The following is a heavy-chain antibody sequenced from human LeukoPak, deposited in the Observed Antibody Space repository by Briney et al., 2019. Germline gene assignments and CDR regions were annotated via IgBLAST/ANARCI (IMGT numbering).Heavy chain of an antibody. Sequence: ASVKVSCKASGYTFTTYAMNWVRQAPGQGLEWMGGIIPIFGTANYAQKFQGRVTITTDESTSTAYMELSSLRSEDTAVYYCARDASYSPTYYYYMDVWGKGTTVTVSS. CDR3: ARDASYSPTYYYYMDV. CDR2: IIPIFGTA. J-gene: IGHJ6*03. V-gene: IGHV1-69*05. D-gene: IGHD6-13*01. CDR1: GYTFTTYA.